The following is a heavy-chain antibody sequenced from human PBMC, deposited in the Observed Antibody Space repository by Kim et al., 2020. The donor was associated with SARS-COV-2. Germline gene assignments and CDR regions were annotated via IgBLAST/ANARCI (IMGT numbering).Heavy chain of an antibody. D-gene: IGHD1-26*01. J-gene: IGHJ3*02. Sequence: SETLSLTCTVSGGSISSYYWSRIRQPPGKGLEWIGYIYYSGSTNYNPSLKSRVTISVDTSKNQFSLKLSSVTAADTAVYYCARVNSGSYLVYAFDIWGQGTMVTVSS. CDR2: IYYSGST. CDR3: ARVNSGSYLVYAFDI. CDR1: GGSISSYY. V-gene: IGHV4-59*01.